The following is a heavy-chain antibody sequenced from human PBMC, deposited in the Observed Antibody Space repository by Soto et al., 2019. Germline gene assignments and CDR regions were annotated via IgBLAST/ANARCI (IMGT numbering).Heavy chain of an antibody. CDR1: GFTFSDYY. CDR3: ARAICSGGSCYSAEYFQH. Sequence: ESGGGLVKPGGSLRLSCAASGFTFSDYYMSWIRQAPGKGLEWVSYISSSGSTIYYADSVKGRFTISRDNAKNSLYLQMNSLRAEDTAVYYCARAICSGGSCYSAEYFQHWGQGTLVTVSS. D-gene: IGHD2-15*01. J-gene: IGHJ1*01. CDR2: ISSSGSTI. V-gene: IGHV3-11*01.